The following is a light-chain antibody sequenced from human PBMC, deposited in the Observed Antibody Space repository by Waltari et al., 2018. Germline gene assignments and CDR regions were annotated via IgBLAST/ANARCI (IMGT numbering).Light chain of an antibody. CDR3: QQHNSHPYS. CDR2: AAS. CDR1: QTISSY. V-gene: IGKV1-17*03. J-gene: IGKJ2*03. Sequence: DIQMTQSPSSLSASVGARATITCRASQTISSYLAWYQQKPGKVPKLLIYAASSLESGVPARFSGSGSGTEFTLTISSLQPEDFATYYCQQHNSHPYSFGQGTKVEIK.